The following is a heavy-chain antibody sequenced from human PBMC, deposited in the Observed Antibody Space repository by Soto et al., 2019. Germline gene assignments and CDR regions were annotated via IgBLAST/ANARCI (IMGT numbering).Heavy chain of an antibody. J-gene: IGHJ4*02. CDR3: ARGNFGYDY. Sequence: QVQLQESGPGLVKPSQTLSLTCTVSGGPINSGDYHWSWIRQHPGKGLEWIGHIYHSGNTYYNPSLKSRVTMSVDTSTNQFSLNLSSVTAADTAVYYCARGNFGYDYWGQGTQVTVSS. CDR2: IYHSGNT. D-gene: IGHD1-7*01. V-gene: IGHV4-31*03. CDR1: GGPINSGDYH.